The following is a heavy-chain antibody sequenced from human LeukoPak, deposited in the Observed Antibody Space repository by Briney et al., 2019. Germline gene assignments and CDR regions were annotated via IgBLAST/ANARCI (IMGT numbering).Heavy chain of an antibody. CDR2: MNGDGSST. Sequence: PGGSLRLSCAASGFTFSSYWMHWVRQAPGKGLVWVSHMNGDGSSTTYADSVKGRFTISRDNAKNTLYLQMNRLKAEDTAVYYCARSVTDAFDIWGQGTMVTVSS. CDR3: ARSVTDAFDI. J-gene: IGHJ3*02. CDR1: GFTFSSYW. V-gene: IGHV3-74*01. D-gene: IGHD3-3*01.